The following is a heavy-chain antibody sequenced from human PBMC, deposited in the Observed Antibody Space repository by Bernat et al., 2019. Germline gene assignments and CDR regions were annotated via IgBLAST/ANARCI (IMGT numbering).Heavy chain of an antibody. V-gene: IGHV1-69*01. CDR1: GGTFSSYA. D-gene: IGHD2-15*01. CDR2: IIPIFGTA. CDR3: ARGGDRYCSGGSCYSGRYYFDY. Sequence: QVQLVQSGAEVKKPGSSVKVSCKASGGTFSSYAISWVRQAPGQGLEWMGGIIPIFGTANYAQKFQGRVTITADESTSTAYMVLSSLRSEDTAVYYCARGGDRYCSGGSCYSGRYYFDYWGQGTLVTVSS. J-gene: IGHJ4*02.